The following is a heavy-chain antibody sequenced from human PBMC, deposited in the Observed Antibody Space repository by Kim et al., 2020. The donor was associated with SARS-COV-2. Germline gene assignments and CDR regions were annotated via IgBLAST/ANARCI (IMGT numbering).Heavy chain of an antibody. CDR1: GGSINNYY. D-gene: IGHD4-17*01. CDR2: IYYSWST. V-gene: IGHV4-59*13. CDR3: ARDWSAYGDANWFDP. Sequence: SETLSLTCTVSGGSINNYYWSWIRQPPGKGLEWIGYIYYSWSTNYNPSLKSPVTISLDTSKNQFSLKLSSVTAADTAVYYCARDWSAYGDANWFDPWGQGTLGTVSS. J-gene: IGHJ5*02.